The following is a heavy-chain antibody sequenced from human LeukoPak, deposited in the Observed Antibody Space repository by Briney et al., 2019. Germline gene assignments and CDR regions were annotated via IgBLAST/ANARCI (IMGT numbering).Heavy chain of an antibody. CDR3: ARDPIAAAGLDY. CDR1: GYTFTGYY. Sequence: ASVKVSCKASGYTFTGYYMHWVRQAPGQGLEWMGRINPNSGGTNYEQKFQGRVTMTRDTSISTAYMELSRMSSDDTAVYYCARDPIAAAGLDYWGQGTLVTVSS. J-gene: IGHJ4*02. V-gene: IGHV1-2*06. D-gene: IGHD6-13*01. CDR2: INPNSGGT.